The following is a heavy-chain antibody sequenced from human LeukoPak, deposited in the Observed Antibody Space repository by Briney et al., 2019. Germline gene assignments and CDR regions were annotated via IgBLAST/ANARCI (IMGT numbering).Heavy chain of an antibody. J-gene: IGHJ1*01. CDR3: TQDATGGIDH. V-gene: IGHV3-64D*09. CDR2: ITSNGGST. D-gene: IGHD3-16*01. CDR1: GFTFSTSY. Sequence: QPGGSLRLSCSASGFTFSTSYMHWVRQAPGKGLEYVSGITSNGGSTYYVDAVKGRCTISRDNSKNTLYLQMRSLRTEDKAVYYCTQDATGGIDHWGQGPLVTVSS.